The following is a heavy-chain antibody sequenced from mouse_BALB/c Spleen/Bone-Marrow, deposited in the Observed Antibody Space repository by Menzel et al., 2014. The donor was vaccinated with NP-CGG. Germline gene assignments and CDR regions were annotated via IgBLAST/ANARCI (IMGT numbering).Heavy chain of an antibody. CDR1: GFNIKDTY. CDR2: IDPANGNT. V-gene: IGHV14-3*02. D-gene: IGHD2-1*01. Sequence: EVQLQQSGAELVKPGALVKLSCTASGFNIKDTYMHWVKQRPEQGLEWIGRIDPANGNTKYDPKFQGKATITADTSSNTAYLQLSSLTSEDTAVYYCARNGNYGAWFAYWGQGTLVTVSA. J-gene: IGHJ3*01. CDR3: ARNGNYGAWFAY.